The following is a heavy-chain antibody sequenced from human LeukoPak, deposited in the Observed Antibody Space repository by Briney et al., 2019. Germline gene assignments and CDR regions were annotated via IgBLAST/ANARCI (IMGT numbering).Heavy chain of an antibody. J-gene: IGHJ4*02. CDR2: ISPSSGST. Sequence: GASVKVSCKASGYDFTSYYTHWLRQAPGQGLEWMAIISPSSGSTSFAQKFQGRLSMTRDTSTSTVYMELRSLRSEDTAVYYCARGSSTAVVILDPYYFDSWGQGTLVTVSS. CDR3: ARGSSTAVVILDPYYFDS. D-gene: IGHD3-22*01. V-gene: IGHV1-46*01. CDR1: GYDFTSYY.